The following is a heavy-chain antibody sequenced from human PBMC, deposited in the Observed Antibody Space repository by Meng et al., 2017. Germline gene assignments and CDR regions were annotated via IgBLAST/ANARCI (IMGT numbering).Heavy chain of an antibody. CDR3: ARGRWRGNRFDP. CDR2: INHSGST. V-gene: IGHV4-34*01. CDR1: GGSFSGYY. D-gene: IGHD3-10*01. Sequence: QVQLPAWGAGLLKPSGTLSLTWAVYGGSFSGYYWSWIRQPPGKGLEWIGEINHSGSTNYNPSLKSRVTISVDTSKNQFSLKLSSVTAADTAVYYCARGRWRGNRFDPWGQGTLVTVSS. J-gene: IGHJ5*02.